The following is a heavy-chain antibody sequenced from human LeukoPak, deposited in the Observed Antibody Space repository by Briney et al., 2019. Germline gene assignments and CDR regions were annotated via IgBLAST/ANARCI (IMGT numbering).Heavy chain of an antibody. Sequence: SETLSLTCTVSGGPIRSYYWSWIRQPPGKGLEWIGYIYTSGSTNYNPSLESRVTISVDTSKNQFSLKLSSVTAADTAVYYCARGRYFDWVFYFGLWGQGTLVTVSS. CDR1: GGPIRSYY. CDR2: IYTSGST. V-gene: IGHV4-4*09. CDR3: ARGRYFDWVFYFGL. D-gene: IGHD3-9*01. J-gene: IGHJ4*02.